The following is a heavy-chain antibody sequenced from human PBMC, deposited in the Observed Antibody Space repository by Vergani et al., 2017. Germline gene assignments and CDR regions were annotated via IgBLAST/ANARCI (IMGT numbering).Heavy chain of an antibody. J-gene: IGHJ2*01. D-gene: IGHD3-22*01. CDR3: AGEIQDYYDSSGYYSTSRYFDL. V-gene: IGHV3-48*04. CDR2: ISSSGSTI. CDR1: GFTFSSYS. Sequence: EVQLVESGGGLVQPGGSLRLSCAASGFTFSSYSMNWVRQAPGKGLEWVSYISSSGSTIYYADSVKGRFTISRDNAKNSLYLQMNSLRAEDTAVYYCAGEIQDYYDSSGYYSTSRYFDLWGRGTLVTVSS.